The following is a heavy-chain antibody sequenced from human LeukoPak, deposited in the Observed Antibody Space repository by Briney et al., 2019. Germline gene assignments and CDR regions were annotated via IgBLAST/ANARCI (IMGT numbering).Heavy chain of an antibody. V-gene: IGHV4-4*07. J-gene: IGHJ5*02. Sequence: DPSETLSLTCTVSGGSISSYYWGWIRQPAGKGLEGIGRIYTSGSTNYNPSLKSRVTMSVDTSKNQFSLKLSSVTAADTAVYYCARVGIYSGYDYGGGWFDPWGQGTLVTVSS. CDR1: GGSISSYY. CDR3: ARVGIYSGYDYGGGWFDP. CDR2: IYTSGST. D-gene: IGHD5-12*01.